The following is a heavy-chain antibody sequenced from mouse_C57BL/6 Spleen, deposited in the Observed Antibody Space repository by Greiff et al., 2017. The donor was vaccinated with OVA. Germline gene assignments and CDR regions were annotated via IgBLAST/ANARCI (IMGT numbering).Heavy chain of an antibody. CDR1: GYTFTSYG. V-gene: IGHV1-81*01. D-gene: IGHD3-2*01. J-gene: IGHJ2*01. CDR2: IYPRSGNT. Sequence: QVQLQQSGAELARPGASVKLSCKASGYTFTSYGISWVKQRTGQGLEWIGEIYPRSGNTYYNEKFKGKATLTADKSSSTAYMELRSLTSEDSAVYFCARSKDSSGNFDYWGQGTTLTVSS. CDR3: ARSKDSSGNFDY.